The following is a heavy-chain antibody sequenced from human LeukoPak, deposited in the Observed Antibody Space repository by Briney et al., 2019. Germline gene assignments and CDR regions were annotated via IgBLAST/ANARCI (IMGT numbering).Heavy chain of an antibody. CDR1: GFTFSSYA. Sequence: GGSLRLSCAASGFTFSSYAMSWVRQAPGKGLEWVSAISGSGGSTYYADSVKGRFTISRDNSKNTLYLQMNSLRAEDTAVYYCAKDPGTSSSRHYYYGMDVWGQGTTVTVSS. V-gene: IGHV3-23*01. CDR3: AKDPGTSSSRHYYYGMDV. D-gene: IGHD6-13*01. J-gene: IGHJ6*02. CDR2: ISGSGGST.